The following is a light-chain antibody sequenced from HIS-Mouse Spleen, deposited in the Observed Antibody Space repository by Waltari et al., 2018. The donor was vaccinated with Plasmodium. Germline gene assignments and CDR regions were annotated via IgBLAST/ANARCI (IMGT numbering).Light chain of an antibody. J-gene: IGKJ1*01. CDR2: GAS. V-gene: IGKV3-20*01. CDR1: QSVSSSY. Sequence: DIVLTQSPGTLSLSPGERATLPCRASQSVSSSYLAWYQQKPGQAPRLLMYGASSRATGIPDRFSGSGSGTDFTLTISRLEPEDFAVYYCQQYGSSSWTFGQGTKVEIK. CDR3: QQYGSSSWT.